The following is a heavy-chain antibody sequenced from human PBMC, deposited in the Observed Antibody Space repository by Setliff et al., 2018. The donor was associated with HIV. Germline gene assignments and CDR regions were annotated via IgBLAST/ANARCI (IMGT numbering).Heavy chain of an antibody. D-gene: IGHD3-22*01. CDR3: VRAYDQDFQH. CDR1: GGTFSSYA. Sequence: GASVKVSCKASGGTFSSYAISWVRQAPGQGLEWMGGIIPILGIANYAQKFQGRVTITADKSTSTVYMELRSLRSEDSAVYYCVRAYDQDFQHWGQGTVVTVSS. CDR2: IIPILGIA. V-gene: IGHV1-69*10. J-gene: IGHJ1*01.